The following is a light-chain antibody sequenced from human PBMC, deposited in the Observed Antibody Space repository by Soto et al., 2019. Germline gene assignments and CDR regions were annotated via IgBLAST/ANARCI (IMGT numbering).Light chain of an antibody. Sequence: QSVLTQPASVSGSPGQSITISCTGTSSDVRGYDYVSWYQLHPGKAPKLMVFEVSNRPSGVSNRFSGSKSGNTASLTISGLXAEDEADYYCSSYTSSSTPYVFGTGTKVTVL. CDR2: EVS. V-gene: IGLV2-14*01. J-gene: IGLJ1*01. CDR3: SSYTSSSTPYV. CDR1: SSDVRGYDY.